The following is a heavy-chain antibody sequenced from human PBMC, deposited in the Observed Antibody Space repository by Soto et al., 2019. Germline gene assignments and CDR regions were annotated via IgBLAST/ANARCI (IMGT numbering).Heavy chain of an antibody. CDR3: ARDPWAADY. Sequence: GALRLSFSASGFTVSTKYMSWVLQAPGKGLEWVSGIDRVGSTFXAXSXXXIXXXXXXXSNXTFNLXXNXXXXXXTAVYYCARDPWAADYWGQGTLVTVSS. V-gene: IGHV3-66*01. J-gene: IGHJ4*02. CDR2: IDRVGST. CDR1: GFTVSTKY. D-gene: IGHD3-16*01.